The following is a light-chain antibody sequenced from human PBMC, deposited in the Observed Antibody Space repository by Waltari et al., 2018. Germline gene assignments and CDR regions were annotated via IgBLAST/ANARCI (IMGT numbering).Light chain of an antibody. V-gene: IGLV3-1*01. J-gene: IGLJ2*01. CDR1: NLGDKY. CDR3: QAWDSSTVV. Sequence: SYELTQPPSVSVSPGQTASITCSGDNLGDKYICWYQQKPGQSPVVVMYQDRKRPSGIPERVSGSNAGNTATLTISGTQAMDEADYYCQAWDSSTVVIGGGTKLTVL. CDR2: QDR.